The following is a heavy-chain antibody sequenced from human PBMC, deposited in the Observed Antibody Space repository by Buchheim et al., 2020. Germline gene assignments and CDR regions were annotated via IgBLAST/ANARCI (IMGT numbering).Heavy chain of an antibody. J-gene: IGHJ4*02. V-gene: IGHV3-48*02. Sequence: DVQLVESGGGLIQPGGSLRLPCAASGSTFSSYSMNWVRQAPGKGLEWVSYISSGNSITTHYADSVLGRFTISNDDAKNSQFLQMNSLRDEDTAVYYCARRGVREFDYWGQGTL. CDR2: ISSGNSITT. CDR1: GSTFSSYS. D-gene: IGHD1-26*01. CDR3: ARRGVREFDY.